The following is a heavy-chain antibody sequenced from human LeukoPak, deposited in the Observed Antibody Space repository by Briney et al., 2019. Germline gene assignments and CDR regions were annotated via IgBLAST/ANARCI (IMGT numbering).Heavy chain of an antibody. CDR2: ISGSSYTI. Sequence: GSLXLSCVGSGFTFSSYSMTWVRQAPGKGLEWVSYISGSSYTIYYADSVKGRFTISRDNAKNSLYLQMNSLRAEDTAVYYCASQEWFGELLSGWGQGTLVTVSS. V-gene: IGHV3-48*04. CDR3: ASQEWFGELLSG. J-gene: IGHJ4*02. CDR1: GFTFSSYS. D-gene: IGHD3-10*01.